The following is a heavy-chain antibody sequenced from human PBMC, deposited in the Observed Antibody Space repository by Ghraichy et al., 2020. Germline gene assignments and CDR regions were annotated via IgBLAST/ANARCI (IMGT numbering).Heavy chain of an antibody. CDR1: GYTFTDYG. Sequence: ASVKVSCKASGYTFTDYGISWVRQAPGQGLEWRGWISGYNDNTNFAPKFRDRVTVTTDTLSATAYLEVRSLKSDDTAIYYCARNSSDRAFDIWGQGTMVTVSS. CDR3: ARNSSDRAFDI. V-gene: IGHV1-18*01. J-gene: IGHJ3*02. CDR2: ISGYNDNT. D-gene: IGHD4-11*01.